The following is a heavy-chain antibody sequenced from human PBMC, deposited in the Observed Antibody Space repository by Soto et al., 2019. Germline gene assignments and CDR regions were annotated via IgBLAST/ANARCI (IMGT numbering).Heavy chain of an antibody. J-gene: IGHJ6*02. D-gene: IGHD2-2*01. CDR2: INPNSGGT. Sequence: WPSVKVSCKASGYTFTGYYMHWVRQAPGQGLEWMGWINPNSGGTNYAQKFQGRVTMTRDTSISTAYMELSRLRSDDTAVYYCARDRGAQLNYYYGMDVWGQGTTVTVSS. CDR1: GYTFTGYY. V-gene: IGHV1-2*02. CDR3: ARDRGAQLNYYYGMDV.